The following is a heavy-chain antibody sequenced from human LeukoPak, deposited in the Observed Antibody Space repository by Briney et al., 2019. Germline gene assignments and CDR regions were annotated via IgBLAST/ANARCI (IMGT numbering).Heavy chain of an antibody. Sequence: GGSLRLSCAAAGFTFSSYAMSWVRQAPGKGLEWVSAISGSGGSTYYADSVKGRFTTSRDNSKNTLYLQMNSLRAEDTAVYYCAKLSIAVAGSYFDYWGQGTLVTVSS. J-gene: IGHJ4*02. V-gene: IGHV3-23*01. CDR3: AKLSIAVAGSYFDY. D-gene: IGHD6-19*01. CDR1: GFTFSSYA. CDR2: ISGSGGST.